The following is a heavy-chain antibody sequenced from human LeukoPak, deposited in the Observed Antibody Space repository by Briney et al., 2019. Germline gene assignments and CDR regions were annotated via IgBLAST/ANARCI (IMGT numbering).Heavy chain of an antibody. CDR3: ARGGYSYSHHYYGLDV. V-gene: IGHV4-39*01. CDR2: IYYSGST. CDR1: GGSISSSSYY. J-gene: IGHJ6*02. Sequence: SETLSLTCTVSGGSISSSSYYWGWIRQPPGKGLEWIGSIYYSGSTYYNPSLKSRVTISVDTSKNQFSLKLSSVTAADTAIYYCARGGYSYSHHYYGLDVWGQGTTVAVSS. D-gene: IGHD5-18*01.